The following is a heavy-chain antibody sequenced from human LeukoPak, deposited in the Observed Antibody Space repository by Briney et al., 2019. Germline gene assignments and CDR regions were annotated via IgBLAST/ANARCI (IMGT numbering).Heavy chain of an antibody. CDR2: IFYSGST. Sequence: PSETLSLTCTVSGGSISSYYWSWIRQPPGKGLEWIGYIFYSGSTNYNPSLKSRVTISVDTSKNQFSLKLSSVTAADTAVYYCARVYYSTSYDYWYFDLWGRGTLVTVSS. V-gene: IGHV4-59*01. J-gene: IGHJ2*01. D-gene: IGHD6-13*01. CDR3: ARVYYSTSYDYWYFDL. CDR1: GGSISSYY.